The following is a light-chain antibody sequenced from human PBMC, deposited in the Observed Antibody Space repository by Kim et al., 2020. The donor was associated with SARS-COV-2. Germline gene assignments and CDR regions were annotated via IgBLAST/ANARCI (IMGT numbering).Light chain of an antibody. CDR1: SGSIASNY. CDR2: EDN. CDR3: QSYDSSKLLWV. Sequence: NFMLTQPHSVSESPGKTVTISCTRSSGSIASNYVQWYQQRPGSAPTTVIYEDNQRPSGVPDRFSGSIDSSSNSASLTISGLKTEDEADYYCQSYDSSKLLWVFGGGTQLTV. J-gene: IGLJ3*02. V-gene: IGLV6-57*04.